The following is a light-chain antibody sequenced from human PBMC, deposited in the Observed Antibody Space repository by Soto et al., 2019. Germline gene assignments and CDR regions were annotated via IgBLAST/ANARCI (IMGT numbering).Light chain of an antibody. CDR3: SAYVGSSTCVV. CDR2: EVS. J-gene: IGLJ2*01. V-gene: IGLV2-8*01. CDR1: SSDVGGYNY. Sequence: QSALTQPPSASGSPGQSVTISCTGTSSDVGGYNYVSWYQQHPGKAPKVMIYEVSKRPSGVPDRFSGSKSGNTASLTVSGLQAEDEADYYCSAYVGSSTCVVFGGGTKVTVL.